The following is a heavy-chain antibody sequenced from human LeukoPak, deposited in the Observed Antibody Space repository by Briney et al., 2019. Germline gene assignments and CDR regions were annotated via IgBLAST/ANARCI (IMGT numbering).Heavy chain of an antibody. J-gene: IGHJ3*02. Sequence: GGSLRLSRAASRFTFSSYSMNWVRQAPGKGLEWVSSISSSSSYIYYADSVKGRFTISRGNAKNSLYLQMNSLRAEDTAVYYCARDPLDAFDIWGQGTMVTVSS. CDR2: ISSSSSYI. CDR3: ARDPLDAFDI. CDR1: RFTFSSYS. V-gene: IGHV3-21*01.